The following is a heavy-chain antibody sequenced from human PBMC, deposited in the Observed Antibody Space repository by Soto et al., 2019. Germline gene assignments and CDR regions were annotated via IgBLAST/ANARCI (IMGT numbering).Heavy chain of an antibody. Sequence: GGSLRLSCAASGFTFSSYAMHWVRQAPGKGLEWVAVISYDGSNKYYADSVKGRFTISRDNSKNTLYLQMNSLRAEDTAVYYCAREDTYYDILTGYDSGNYGMDVWGQGTTVTVS. D-gene: IGHD3-9*01. V-gene: IGHV3-30-3*01. CDR3: AREDTYYDILTGYDSGNYGMDV. CDR2: ISYDGSNK. CDR1: GFTFSSYA. J-gene: IGHJ6*02.